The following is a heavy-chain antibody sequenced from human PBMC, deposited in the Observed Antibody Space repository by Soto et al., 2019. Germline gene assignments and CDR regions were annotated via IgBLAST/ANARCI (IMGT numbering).Heavy chain of an antibody. J-gene: IGHJ5*02. CDR1: GYTFTSYA. V-gene: IGHV1-3*01. Sequence: ASVKVSCKASGYTFTSYAMHCVRQAPGQRLEWMGWINAGNGNTKYSQKFQGRVTITRDTSASTAYMELSSLRSEDTAVYYCASRRIAVAGTWWFDPWGQGTLVTVSS. CDR2: INAGNGNT. D-gene: IGHD6-19*01. CDR3: ASRRIAVAGTWWFDP.